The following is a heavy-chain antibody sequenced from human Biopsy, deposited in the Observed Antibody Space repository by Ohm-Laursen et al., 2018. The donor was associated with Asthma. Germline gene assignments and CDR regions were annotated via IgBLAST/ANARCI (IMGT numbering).Heavy chain of an antibody. J-gene: IGHJ4*02. D-gene: IGHD3-22*01. CDR3: ARIPRRSGSYFVDY. Sequence: TLSLTCTVSGDSITSGGCCWNWIRQHPGKGLEWIGYIHHSGTSYFNPSLKSRVSFSRDTPKNQFSLRLSSVTAADTAMYYCARIPRRSGSYFVDYWGQGTLVIVSS. CDR2: IHHSGTS. V-gene: IGHV4-31*03. CDR1: GDSITSGGCC.